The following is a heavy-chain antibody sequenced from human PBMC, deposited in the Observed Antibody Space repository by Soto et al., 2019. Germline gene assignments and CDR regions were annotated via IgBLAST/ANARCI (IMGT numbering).Heavy chain of an antibody. CDR2: ISGSGGST. Sequence: EVQLLESGGGLVQPGGSLRLSCAASGFTFSSYAMSWVRQAPGKGLEWVSAISGSGGSTYYADSVKGRFTISRDNSKNTLYLQMNSLRAEDTAVYYCAKDDSGSYYGYYYYGMDVWGQGTTVTVSS. D-gene: IGHD1-26*01. CDR3: AKDDSGSYYGYYYYGMDV. J-gene: IGHJ6*02. V-gene: IGHV3-23*01. CDR1: GFTFSSYA.